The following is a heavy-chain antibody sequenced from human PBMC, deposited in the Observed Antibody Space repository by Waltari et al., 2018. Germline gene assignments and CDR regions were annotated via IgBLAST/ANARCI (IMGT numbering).Heavy chain of an antibody. V-gene: IGHV3-21*01. D-gene: IGHD2-15*01. Sequence: VQLVQSGAEVKKPGSSVKVSCKASGGTFSSYTISWVRQAPGQGLEWVSSISSSSSYIYYADSVKGRFTISRDNAKNSLYLQMNSLRAEDTAVYYCARDPSVAATHPDWFDPWGQGTLVTVSS. CDR1: GGTFSSYT. CDR3: ARDPSVAATHPDWFDP. J-gene: IGHJ5*02. CDR2: ISSSSSYI.